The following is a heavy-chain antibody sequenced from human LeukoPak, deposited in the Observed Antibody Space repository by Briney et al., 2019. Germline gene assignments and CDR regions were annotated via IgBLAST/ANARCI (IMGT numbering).Heavy chain of an antibody. CDR3: DRDSGQAFDY. V-gene: IGHV4-30-4*08. CDR1: GGSISSGDYY. J-gene: IGHJ4*02. Sequence: SQTLSLTCTVSGGSISSGDYYWSWIRLPPGKGLEWIGYIYYSGSTYYNPSLKSRVTISVDTSKNQFSLKLSSVTAADTAVYYCDRDSGQAFDYWGQGTLVTVSS. CDR2: IYYSGST.